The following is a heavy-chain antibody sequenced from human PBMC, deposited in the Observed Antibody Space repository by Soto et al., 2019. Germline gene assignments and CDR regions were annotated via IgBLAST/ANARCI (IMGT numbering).Heavy chain of an antibody. D-gene: IGHD6-13*01. J-gene: IGHJ6*02. CDR2: IIPIFGTA. V-gene: IGHV1-69*13. Sequence: SVKVSCKASGGTFSSYAISWVRQAPGQGLEWMGGIIPIFGTANYAQKFQGRVTITADESTSTAYMELSSLRSEDTAVYYCARVGQQLDLYYYYGMDVWGQGTTVTVSS. CDR3: ARVGQQLDLYYYYGMDV. CDR1: GGTFSSYA.